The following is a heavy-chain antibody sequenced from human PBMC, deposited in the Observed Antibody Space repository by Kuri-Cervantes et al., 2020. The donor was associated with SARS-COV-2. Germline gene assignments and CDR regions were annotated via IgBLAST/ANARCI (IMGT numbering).Heavy chain of an antibody. CDR1: GGSVSSGSYY. J-gene: IGHJ4*02. V-gene: IGHV4-61*01. CDR2: IYYSGST. CDR3: ARDNVDTAMGIDY. Sequence: SETLSLTCTVSGGSVSSGSYYWSWVRQPLGKGLEWIGYIYYSGSTNYNPSLKSRVTISVDTSKNQFSLKLSSVTAADTAVYYCARDNVDTAMGIDYWGQGTRVTGSS. D-gene: IGHD5-18*01.